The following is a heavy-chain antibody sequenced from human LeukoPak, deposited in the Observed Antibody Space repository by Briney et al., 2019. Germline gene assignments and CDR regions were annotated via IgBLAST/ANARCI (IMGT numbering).Heavy chain of an antibody. CDR2: MNPNSGNT. V-gene: IGHV1-8*01. Sequence: ASVKVSCKASGYTFTSYDINWVRQAAGQGLEWMGWMNPNSGNTDYAQKFQGRVTITRNNSISTAYMELSSLRCEDAAVYYSARVIRGSLRRLWFGESTNYYYYMDVWGKGTTVTISS. D-gene: IGHD3-10*01. CDR1: GYTFTSYD. J-gene: IGHJ6*03. CDR3: ARVIRGSLRRLWFGESTNYYYYMDV.